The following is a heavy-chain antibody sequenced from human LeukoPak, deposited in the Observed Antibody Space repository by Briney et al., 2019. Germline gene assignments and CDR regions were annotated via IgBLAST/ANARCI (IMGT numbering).Heavy chain of an antibody. Sequence: PSETLSLTCTVSGGSISSHFWSWIRQPPGKGLEWIGYIHYSGSTNYNPSLKSQVTISVDTSMNQFSLRLSSVTAADTAVYYCARDGYSGSSLFDYWGQGTLVTVSS. CDR1: GGSISSHF. CDR3: ARDGYSGSSLFDY. CDR2: IHYSGST. J-gene: IGHJ4*02. D-gene: IGHD1-26*01. V-gene: IGHV4-59*11.